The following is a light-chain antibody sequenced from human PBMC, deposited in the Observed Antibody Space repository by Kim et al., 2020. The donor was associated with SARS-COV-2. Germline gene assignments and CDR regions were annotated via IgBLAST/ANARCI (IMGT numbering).Light chain of an antibody. V-gene: IGLV3-1*01. CDR1: KLVDKY. J-gene: IGLJ3*02. Sequence: SYELTQPPSVSVSPGQTASITCSGDKLVDKYACWYQQKPGQSPVLVIYQDSKRPSGIPERFSGSNSGNTATLTISGTQAMDEADYYCQAWDSSTAQWVFG. CDR3: QAWDSSTAQWV. CDR2: QDS.